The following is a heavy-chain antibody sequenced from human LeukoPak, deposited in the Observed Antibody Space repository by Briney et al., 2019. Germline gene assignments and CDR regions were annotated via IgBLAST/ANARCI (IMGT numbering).Heavy chain of an antibody. V-gene: IGHV1-46*01. CDR3: GVYCSSTSCYDY. Sequence: GASVKVSCKASGYTFTSYYMHWVRQAPGQGLEWMGLINPSGGSTSYAQKFQGRVTMTRDTSTSTVYMELSSLRSEDTAVYYCGVYCSSTSCYDYWGQGTLVTVSS. CDR2: INPSGGST. D-gene: IGHD2-2*01. J-gene: IGHJ4*02. CDR1: GYTFTSYY.